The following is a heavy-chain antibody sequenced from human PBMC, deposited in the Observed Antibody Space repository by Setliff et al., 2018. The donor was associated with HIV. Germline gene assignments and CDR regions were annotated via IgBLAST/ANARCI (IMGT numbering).Heavy chain of an antibody. D-gene: IGHD3-10*01. CDR2: IYYSGST. CDR1: GDSINSGNYY. Sequence: SETLSLTCTVSGDSINSGNYYWSWIRQHPGKGLEWIGYIYYSGSTYYSPSLKSRVTISEDTSKNQFSLKMRSVTAADTVVYYCATSPAGEILGSRPFYFDYWGQGTLVTVSS. V-gene: IGHV4-31*03. CDR3: ATSPAGEILGSRPFYFDY. J-gene: IGHJ4*02.